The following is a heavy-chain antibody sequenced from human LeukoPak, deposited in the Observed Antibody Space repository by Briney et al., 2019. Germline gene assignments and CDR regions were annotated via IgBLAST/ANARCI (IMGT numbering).Heavy chain of an antibody. CDR2: INHSGST. CDR1: GGSFSGYY. CDR3: ARLQRITMNTFDI. J-gene: IGHJ3*02. D-gene: IGHD3-22*01. Sequence: SETLSLTCAVYGGSFSGYYWSWIRQPPGKGLEWIGEINHSGSTNYNPSLKSRVTISVDTSKNQFSLKLSSVTAADTAVYYCARLQRITMNTFDIWGQGTMVTVSS. V-gene: IGHV4-34*01.